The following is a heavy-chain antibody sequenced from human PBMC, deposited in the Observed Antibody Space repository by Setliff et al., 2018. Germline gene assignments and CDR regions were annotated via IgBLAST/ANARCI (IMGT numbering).Heavy chain of an antibody. CDR2: IYPGDSHT. Sequence: GESLKISCKGSGYSFSNFWIGWVRQMPGKGLEWMGIIYPGDSHTRYSPSFQGQVTVSADKSINTAYLQWSNLKASDTAVYYCARRGERFFNWFDPWGQGTLVTVSS. D-gene: IGHD2-21*01. J-gene: IGHJ5*02. V-gene: IGHV5-51*01. CDR1: GYSFSNFW. CDR3: ARRGERFFNWFDP.